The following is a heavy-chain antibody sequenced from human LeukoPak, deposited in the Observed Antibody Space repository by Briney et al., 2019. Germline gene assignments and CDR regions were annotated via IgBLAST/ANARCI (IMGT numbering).Heavy chain of an antibody. CDR2: IIPIFGTA. Sequence: ASVKVSCKASGGTFSSYAISWVRQAPGQGLEWMGGIIPIFGTANYAQKFQGRVTITTDESTSTAYMELSSLRSEDTAVHYRARVGVSYDIRYYYGMDVWGQGTTVTVSS. CDR3: ARVGVSYDIRYYYGMDV. J-gene: IGHJ6*02. D-gene: IGHD3-9*01. CDR1: GGTFSSYA. V-gene: IGHV1-69*05.